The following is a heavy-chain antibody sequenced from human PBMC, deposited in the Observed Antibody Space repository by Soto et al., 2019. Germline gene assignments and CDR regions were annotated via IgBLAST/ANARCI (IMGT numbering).Heavy chain of an antibody. J-gene: IGHJ4*02. CDR2: IGPSDSYT. V-gene: IGHV5-10-1*01. CDR3: ATNPTQWLLQAY. D-gene: IGHD3-22*01. CDR1: GYSFTSYW. Sequence: EALRISSKGSGYSFTSYWISWLRHMPGKGLEWMGRIGPSDSYTNYSPSFQGHVTISADKSISTAYRQWSSLKASDTAMYYCATNPTQWLLQAYWGQGTLVTVSS.